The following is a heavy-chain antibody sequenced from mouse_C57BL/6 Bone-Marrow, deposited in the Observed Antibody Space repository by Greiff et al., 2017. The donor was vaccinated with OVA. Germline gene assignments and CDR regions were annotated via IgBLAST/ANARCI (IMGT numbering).Heavy chain of an antibody. CDR2: IDPSDSYT. CDR1: GYTFTSYW. J-gene: IGHJ2*01. Sequence: QVHVKQPGAELVMPGASVKLSCKASGYTFTSYWMHWVKQRPGQGLEWIGEIDPSDSYTNYNQKFKCKSTLTVDKSSSTAYMQLSSLTSEDSAVYYCARRIHFDYWGQGTTLTVSS. CDR3: ARRIHFDY. V-gene: IGHV1-69*01.